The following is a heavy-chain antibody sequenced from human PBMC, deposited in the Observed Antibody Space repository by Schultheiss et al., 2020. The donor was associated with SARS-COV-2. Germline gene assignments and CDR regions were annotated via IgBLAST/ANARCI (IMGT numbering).Heavy chain of an antibody. CDR2: IWYDGSNK. Sequence: GGSLRLSCAASGFTFSSYGMHWVRQAPGKGLEWVAVIWYDGSNKYYADSVKGRFTISRDNSKNTLYLQINSLRAEDTAVYYCARSPPLYGDYEGMDVWGQGTTVTVSS. V-gene: IGHV3-33*01. CDR3: ARSPPLYGDYEGMDV. D-gene: IGHD4-17*01. CDR1: GFTFSSYG. J-gene: IGHJ6*02.